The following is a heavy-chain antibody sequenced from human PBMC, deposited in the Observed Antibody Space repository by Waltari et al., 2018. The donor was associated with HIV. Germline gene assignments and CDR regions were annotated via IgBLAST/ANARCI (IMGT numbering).Heavy chain of an antibody. CDR1: GGSISSGDYF. V-gene: IGHV4-39*01. CDR2: FSYSGSS. D-gene: IGHD4-17*01. J-gene: IGHJ4*02. CDR3: ARILLWPSRYFGS. Sequence: QLHLQESGPGLVKPSETLSLTCTVSGGSISSGDYFWGWLRQPPGKGLGGIGSFSYSGSSYYSPSLKSRVTTSVDTSKNELSLKLSSVTAADTAVYYCARILLWPSRYFGSWGQGTLVTVSS.